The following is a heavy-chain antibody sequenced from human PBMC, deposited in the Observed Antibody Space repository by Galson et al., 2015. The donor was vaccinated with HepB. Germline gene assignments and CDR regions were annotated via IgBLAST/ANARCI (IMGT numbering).Heavy chain of an antibody. CDR3: ARDHDPGDRPLWYFDL. J-gene: IGHJ2*01. V-gene: IGHV3-7*01. CDR1: GFTFRSYW. Sequence: SLRLSCAASGFTFRSYWMSWVRQAPGKGLEWVANIKQDGSEKYYADSVKGRFTISRDNAENSLDVEMNRLRAEDTAVYYCARDHDPGDRPLWYFDLWGRGTLVTVSS. CDR2: IKQDGSEK. D-gene: IGHD2-21*02.